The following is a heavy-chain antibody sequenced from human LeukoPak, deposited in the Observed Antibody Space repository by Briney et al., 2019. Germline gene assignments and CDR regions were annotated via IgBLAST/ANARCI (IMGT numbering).Heavy chain of an antibody. V-gene: IGHV3-9*01. CDR2: ISWNSGSI. J-gene: IGHJ4*02. Sequence: GRSLRLSCAASGFTFDDYAMHWVRQAPGKGLEWVSGISWNSGSIGYADSVKGRFTISRDNAKNSLYLQMNSLRAEDTALYYCASGLYSSGWGFDYWGQGTLVTVSS. CDR3: ASGLYSSGWGFDY. D-gene: IGHD6-19*01. CDR1: GFTFDDYA.